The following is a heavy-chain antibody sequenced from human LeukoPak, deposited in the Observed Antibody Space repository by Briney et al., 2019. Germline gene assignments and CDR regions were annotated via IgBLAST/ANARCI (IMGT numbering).Heavy chain of an antibody. CDR1: GFTFSSYA. D-gene: IGHD6-19*01. J-gene: IGHJ4*02. CDR2: ISYDGSNK. Sequence: GGSLRLSCAASGFTFSSYAMHWVRQAPGKGLEWVAVISYDGSNKYYADSMKGRFTISRDNSKNSLYLQMNSLRAEDTAVYYCARVQRGIAVALDYWGQGTLATVSS. CDR3: ARVQRGIAVALDY. V-gene: IGHV3-30*04.